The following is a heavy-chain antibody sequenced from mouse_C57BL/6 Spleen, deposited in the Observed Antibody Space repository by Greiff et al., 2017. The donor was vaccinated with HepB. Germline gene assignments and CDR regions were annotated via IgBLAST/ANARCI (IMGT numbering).Heavy chain of an antibody. CDR1: GYTFTEYT. J-gene: IGHJ3*01. CDR2: FYPGSGSI. Sequence: VQLQQSGAELVKPGASVKLSCKASGYTFTEYTIHWVKQRSGQGLEWIGWFYPGSGSIKYNEKFKDKATLTADKSSSTVYMELSRLTSEDSAVYCCARHDPHYDYDGGWFAYWGQGTLVTVSA. V-gene: IGHV1-62-2*01. D-gene: IGHD2-4*01. CDR3: ARHDPHYDYDGGWFAY.